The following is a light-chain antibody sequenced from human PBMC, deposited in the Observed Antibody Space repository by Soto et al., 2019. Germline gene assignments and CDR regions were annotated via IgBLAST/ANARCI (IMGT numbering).Light chain of an antibody. J-gene: IGLJ1*01. Sequence: QSVLTQPPSVSGAPGQRVTISCTGSSSNIGAGYDVHWYQQLPGTAPKLLIYGNSDRPSGVPDRFSGSKSGTSASLAITGLRAGDGADYYCRSYDGGRGGFYVFGSGTRVTAL. CDR1: SSNIGAGYD. V-gene: IGLV1-40*01. CDR3: RSYDGGRGGFYV. CDR2: GNS.